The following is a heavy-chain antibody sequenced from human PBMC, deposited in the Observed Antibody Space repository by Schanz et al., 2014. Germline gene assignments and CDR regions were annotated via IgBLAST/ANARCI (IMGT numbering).Heavy chain of an antibody. J-gene: IGHJ5*02. D-gene: IGHD3-16*02. CDR1: GFTFSNNW. Sequence: LLVESGGGFVQPGGSLRLSCAASGFTFSNNWMHWFRQGPRKGLSWVARIDGEGGDTRYADSVKGRFTISRDNARNQVSLQMNSVTAADTAVYYCVRDERVISGVWFDPWGQGALVTVSS. CDR2: IDGEGGDT. V-gene: IGHV3-74*01. CDR3: VRDERVISGVWFDP.